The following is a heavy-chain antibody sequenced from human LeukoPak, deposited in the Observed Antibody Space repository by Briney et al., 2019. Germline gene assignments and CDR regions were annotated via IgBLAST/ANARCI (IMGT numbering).Heavy chain of an antibody. CDR2: IKAKAHGGTI. J-gene: IGHJ4*02. D-gene: IGHD3-9*01. V-gene: IGHV3-15*01. Sequence: GGSLRLSCAASGFTFINACMAWVRQAPGKGVEWVGRIKAKAHGGTIEYAAPVKGRFTISRDDSKNTLYLQMNSLKTEDTAVYYCTTGPTHYDILTGYYMAPRAYWGQGTLVTVSS. CDR3: TTGPTHYDILTGYYMAPRAY. CDR1: GFTFINAC.